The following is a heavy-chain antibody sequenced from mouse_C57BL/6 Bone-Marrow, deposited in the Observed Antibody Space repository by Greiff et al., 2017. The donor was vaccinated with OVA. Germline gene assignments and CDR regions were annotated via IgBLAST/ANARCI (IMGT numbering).Heavy chain of an antibody. Sequence: VQLQQSGPGLVQPSQSLSITCTVSGFSLTRYGVHWVRQSPGKGLEWLGVIWRGGSTDYNAAFMSRLSITKDNSKSQVFFKMNSLQADDTAIYYCAKNGGLRRGAWFAYWGQGTLVTVSA. V-gene: IGHV2-5*01. CDR1: GFSLTRYG. CDR2: IWRGGST. D-gene: IGHD2-4*01. CDR3: AKNGGLRRGAWFAY. J-gene: IGHJ3*01.